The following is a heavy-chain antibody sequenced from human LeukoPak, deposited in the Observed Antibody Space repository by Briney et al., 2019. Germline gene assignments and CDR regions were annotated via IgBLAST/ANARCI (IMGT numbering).Heavy chain of an antibody. CDR2: MNPNSGNT. D-gene: IGHD5-24*01. V-gene: IGHV1-8*01. Sequence: ASVKVSCKASGYTFTSYDINWVRQATGQGLEWMGWMNPNSGNTGYAQKFQGRVTMTRNTSISTAYMELSSLRSEDTAVYYCAKEMGGYYYYYGMDVWGQGTTVTVSS. J-gene: IGHJ6*02. CDR3: AKEMGGYYYYYGMDV. CDR1: GYTFTSYD.